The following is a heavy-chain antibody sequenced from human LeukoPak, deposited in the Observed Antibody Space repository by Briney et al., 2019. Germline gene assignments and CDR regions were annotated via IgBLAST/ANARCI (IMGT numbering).Heavy chain of an antibody. CDR1: GGSFSGYY. V-gene: IGHV4-34*01. CDR2: INHSGST. CDR3: ARDGDSSGYYDNYFDY. D-gene: IGHD3-22*01. J-gene: IGHJ4*02. Sequence: SETLSLPCAVYGGSFSGYYWSWLRQPPGKGLEWIGEINHSGSTNYNPSLKSRVTISVDTSKNQFSLKLSSVTAADTAVYYCARDGDSSGYYDNYFDYWGQGTLVTVSS.